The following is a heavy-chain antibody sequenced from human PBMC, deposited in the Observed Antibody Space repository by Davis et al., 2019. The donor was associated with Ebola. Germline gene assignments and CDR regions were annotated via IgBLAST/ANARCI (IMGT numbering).Heavy chain of an antibody. CDR1: GGTFSRYA. V-gene: IGHV1-69*10. CDR3: ASIPDY. Sequence: SVKVSCKASGGTFSRYAFSWVRQAPGQGLEWMGEIIPILGITNYAQKYQARVTITADTSTSTAYMEVSSLRSEDTAIYYCASIPDYWGQGTLVTVSS. J-gene: IGHJ4*02. CDR2: IIPILGIT.